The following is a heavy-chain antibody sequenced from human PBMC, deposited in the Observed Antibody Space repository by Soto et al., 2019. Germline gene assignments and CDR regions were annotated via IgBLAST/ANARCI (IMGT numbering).Heavy chain of an antibody. D-gene: IGHD5-18*01. CDR3: ARDGLVDSALAYFDS. CDR2: INPRGGST. CDR1: GYTFTTYY. J-gene: IGHJ4*02. V-gene: IGHV1-46*01. Sequence: ASVKVSCKASGYTFTTYYIHWVRQAPGQGLEWMGIINPRGGSTSYAQKFRGRVTMTRDTSTSTVYMELTSLTSEDTAVYYCARDGLVDSALAYFDSWGQGTLVTVSS.